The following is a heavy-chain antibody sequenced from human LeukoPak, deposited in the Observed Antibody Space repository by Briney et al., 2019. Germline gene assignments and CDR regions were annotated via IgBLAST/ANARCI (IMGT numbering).Heavy chain of an antibody. CDR3: ARGQYHLLYWYFDL. CDR2: IYSSGST. J-gene: IGHJ2*01. V-gene: IGHV4-4*07. CDR1: GGSISSYY. D-gene: IGHD2-2*01. Sequence: PSETLSLTCTVSGGSISSYYWSWIRQPAGKGLEWIGRIYSSGSTNYNPSLKSRVTMSVDTSKNQFSLKLSSVTAADTAVYYCARGQYHLLYWYFDLWGRGTLVAVSS.